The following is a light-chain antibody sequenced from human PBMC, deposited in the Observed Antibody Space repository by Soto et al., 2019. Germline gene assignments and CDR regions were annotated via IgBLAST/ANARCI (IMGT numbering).Light chain of an antibody. CDR1: DSNIGSFT. CDR3: ASWDDSLSGFV. J-gene: IGLJ1*01. CDR2: TTY. V-gene: IGLV1-44*01. Sequence: QSVLTQPPSASGTPGQRVTISCSGSDSNIGSFTLHWYQQAPGTAPKPLIHTTYQRPSGVPDRFSGSKSGTSGSLAISGLQPEDEADYYCASWDDSLSGFVFGTGTKVTVL.